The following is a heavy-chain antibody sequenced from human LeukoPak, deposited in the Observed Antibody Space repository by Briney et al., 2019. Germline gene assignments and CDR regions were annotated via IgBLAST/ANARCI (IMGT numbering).Heavy chain of an antibody. CDR3: ARVNEGDTVTTWGNYYYYYMDV. D-gene: IGHD4-11*01. J-gene: IGHJ6*03. V-gene: IGHV3-20*04. Sequence: GGSLRLSCAASGFTFDDYGMSWVRQAPGKGLEWVSGINWNGGSTGYADSVKGRFTISRDNAKNSLYLQMNSLRAEDTALYYCARVNEGDTVTTWGNYYYYYMDVWGKGTTVTVSS. CDR2: INWNGGST. CDR1: GFTFDDYG.